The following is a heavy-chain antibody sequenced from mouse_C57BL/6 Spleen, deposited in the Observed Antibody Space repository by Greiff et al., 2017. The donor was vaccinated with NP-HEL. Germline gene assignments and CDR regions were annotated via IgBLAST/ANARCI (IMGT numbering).Heavy chain of an antibody. V-gene: IGHV2-2*01. Sequence: QVQLQQSGPGLVQPSQSLSITCTVSGFSLTSYGVHWVRQSPGKGLEWLGVIWSGGSTDYNAAFISRLSISKDNSKSQVFFKMNSLQADDTAIYYCARKWGSNAYFDYWGQGTTLTVSS. D-gene: IGHD1-1*01. CDR3: ARKWGSNAYFDY. J-gene: IGHJ2*01. CDR1: GFSLTSYG. CDR2: IWSGGST.